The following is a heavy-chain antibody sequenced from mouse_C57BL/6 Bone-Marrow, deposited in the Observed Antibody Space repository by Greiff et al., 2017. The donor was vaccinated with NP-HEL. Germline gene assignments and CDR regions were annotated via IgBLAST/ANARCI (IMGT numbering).Heavy chain of an antibody. V-gene: IGHV5-9-1*02. J-gene: IGHJ1*03. CDR2: ISSGGDYI. CDR1: GFTFSSYA. CDR3: TRDYYGNPWYFEV. Sequence: EVQLVESGEGLVKPGGSLKLSCAASGFTFSSYAMSWVRQTPEKRLEWVAYISSGGDYIYYADTVKGRFTISRDNARNTLYLQMSSLKSEDTAMYYCTRDYYGNPWYFEVWGTGTTVTVSS. D-gene: IGHD2-1*01.